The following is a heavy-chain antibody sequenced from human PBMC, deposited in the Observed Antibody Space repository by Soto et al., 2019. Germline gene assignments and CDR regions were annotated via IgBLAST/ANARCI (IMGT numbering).Heavy chain of an antibody. CDR1: GGSISSGGYY. CDR3: ARDQHDYGDYEGSFDP. D-gene: IGHD4-17*01. Sequence: PSETLSLTCTVSGGSISSGGYYWSWIRQHPGKGLEWIGYIYYSGSAYYNPSLKSRVTISVDTSKNQFSLKLSSVTAADTAVYYCARDQHDYGDYEGSFDPWGQGTLVTVSS. CDR2: IYYSGSA. J-gene: IGHJ5*02. V-gene: IGHV4-31*03.